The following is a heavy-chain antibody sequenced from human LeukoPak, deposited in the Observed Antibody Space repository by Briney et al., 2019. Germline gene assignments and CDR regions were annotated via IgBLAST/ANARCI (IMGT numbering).Heavy chain of an antibody. J-gene: IGHJ4*02. CDR2: IYYSGIT. D-gene: IGHD5-18*01. V-gene: IGHV4-39*01. Sequence: SETLSLTCTVSNGSVSSSSHYWGWIRQPPGKGLEWIGTIYYSGITYYNPSLKSRVAISIDASKSQFSLKLSSVTAADTAVYYCARQDEDTAMGNWGQGTLVTVSS. CDR3: ARQDEDTAMGN. CDR1: NGSVSSSSHY.